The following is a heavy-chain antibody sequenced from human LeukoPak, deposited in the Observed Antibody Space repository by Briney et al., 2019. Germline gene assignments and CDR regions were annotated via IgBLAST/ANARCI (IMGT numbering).Heavy chain of an antibody. CDR2: IYYSGST. V-gene: IGHV4-59*02. CDR3: ARAIWFDP. J-gene: IGHJ5*02. CDR1: GGSVGSYY. Sequence: PSETLSLTCTVSGGSVGSYYWSWIRQPPGKGLEWIGYIYYSGSTNYNPSLKSRVTISVDTSKNQFSLKLSSVTAVDTAVYYCARAIWFDPWGQGTLVTVSS.